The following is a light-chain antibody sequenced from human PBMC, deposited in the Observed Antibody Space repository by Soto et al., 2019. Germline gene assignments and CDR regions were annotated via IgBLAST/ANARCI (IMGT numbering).Light chain of an antibody. CDR2: DFS. V-gene: IGLV2-14*01. CDR3: SSYTSSSTLVV. J-gene: IGLJ1*01. Sequence: QSAVTQPASVSGSPGQSITISCTGTSSEVSGYNYVSWYQQHPGKAQKLMIYDFSNRPSGVSNRFSGSKSGNTASLTISVLQAEEEADYYCSSYTSSSTLVVFGAGTKVTVL. CDR1: SSEVSGYNY.